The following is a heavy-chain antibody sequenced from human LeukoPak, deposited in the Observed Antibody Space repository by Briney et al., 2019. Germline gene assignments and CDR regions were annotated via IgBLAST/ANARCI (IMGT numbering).Heavy chain of an antibody. V-gene: IGHV3-23*01. D-gene: IGHD2-2*01. CDR3: ARDFIVVVPAGYGMDV. Sequence: GGSLRLSCAASGFTFSSYAMSWVRQAPGKGLEWVSAISGSGGSTYYADSVKGRFTISRDNSKNTLYLQMNSLRAEDTAVYYCARDFIVVVPAGYGMDVWGQGTTVTVSS. CDR2: ISGSGGST. CDR1: GFTFSSYA. J-gene: IGHJ6*02.